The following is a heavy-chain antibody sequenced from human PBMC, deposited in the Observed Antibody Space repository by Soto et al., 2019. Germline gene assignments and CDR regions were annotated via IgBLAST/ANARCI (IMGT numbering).Heavy chain of an antibody. CDR2: IIPIFGTA. J-gene: IGHJ4*02. V-gene: IGHV1-69*13. CDR3: AREAIPGYSSGFDY. D-gene: IGHD6-19*01. CDR1: GGTFSSYA. Sequence: SVNVSCKASGGTFSSYAISWVRQAPGQGLEWMGGIIPIFGTANYAQKFQGRVTITADESTSTAYMELSSLRSEDTAVYYCAREAIPGYSSGFDYWCQGTLVTVSS.